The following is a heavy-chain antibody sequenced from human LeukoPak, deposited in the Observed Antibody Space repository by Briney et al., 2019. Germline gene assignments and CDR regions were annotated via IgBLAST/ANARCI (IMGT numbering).Heavy chain of an antibody. Sequence: PSETLSLTCAVYGGSFSGYYWSWIRQPPGKGLDWIGEMNHSGSTNYNPSLKSRVTISVETSKNQFSLELSSVTAADTAVYYCARRLGRKFGERFYYYHYMDVWGKGTTVTISS. V-gene: IGHV4-34*01. J-gene: IGHJ6*03. CDR1: GGSFSGYY. D-gene: IGHD3-10*01. CDR3: ARRLGRKFGERFYYYHYMDV. CDR2: MNHSGST.